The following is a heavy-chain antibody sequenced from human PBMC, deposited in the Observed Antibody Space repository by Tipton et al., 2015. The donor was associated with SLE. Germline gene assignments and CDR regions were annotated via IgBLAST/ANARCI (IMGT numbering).Heavy chain of an antibody. CDR1: GVSISSHF. CDR3: VRAVGNDWMYKD. Sequence: TLSLTCTVSGVSISSHFWIWFRQPPGKGLEWIGYISYSGNTIYNPSLKSRATISVDTSKSQFSLRVTSVTALDTAVYYCVRAVGNDWMYKDWGQGTLVTVSS. V-gene: IGHV4-59*11. CDR2: ISYSGNT. D-gene: IGHD3-9*01. J-gene: IGHJ4*02.